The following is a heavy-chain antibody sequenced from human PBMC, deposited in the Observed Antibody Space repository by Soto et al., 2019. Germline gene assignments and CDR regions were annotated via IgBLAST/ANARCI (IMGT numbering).Heavy chain of an antibody. CDR1: GFTFSNAW. Sequence: GGSLRLSCAASGFTFSNAWMSWVRQAPGKGLEWVGRIKSKTDGGTTDYAAPVKGGFTISIDDSNNRLYLQMNSLKTEDTAVYYCTTDDDDYGDYVDYWGQGTLVTVSS. CDR2: IKSKTDGGTT. V-gene: IGHV3-15*01. D-gene: IGHD4-17*01. CDR3: TTDDDDYGDYVDY. J-gene: IGHJ4*02.